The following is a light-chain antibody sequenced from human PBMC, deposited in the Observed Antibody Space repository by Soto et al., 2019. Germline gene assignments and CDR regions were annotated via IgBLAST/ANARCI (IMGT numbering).Light chain of an antibody. V-gene: IGKV1-39*01. CDR2: AAS. CDR3: QQKDT. Sequence: DIQMTQSPSSLSASVGDRVTITCRASQSISSYLNWYQQKPGKAPKLLIYAASSLQSGVPSRFSGSGSGTDFTLTISSQQPEDFATYYCQQKDTFGPGTKVDIK. J-gene: IGKJ3*01. CDR1: QSISSY.